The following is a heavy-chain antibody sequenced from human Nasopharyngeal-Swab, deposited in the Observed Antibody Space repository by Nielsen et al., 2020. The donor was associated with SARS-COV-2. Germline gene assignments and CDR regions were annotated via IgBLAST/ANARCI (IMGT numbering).Heavy chain of an antibody. CDR2: IKSKTDGGTT. J-gene: IGHJ4*02. V-gene: IGHV3-15*01. Sequence: VRQAPGKGLEWVGRIKSKTDGGTTDYAAPVKGRFTISRDDSKNTLYLQMNSLKTEDTAVYNCTTGRYSSGWRGKTYYFDYWGQGTLVTVSS. D-gene: IGHD6-19*01. CDR3: TTGRYSSGWRGKTYYFDY.